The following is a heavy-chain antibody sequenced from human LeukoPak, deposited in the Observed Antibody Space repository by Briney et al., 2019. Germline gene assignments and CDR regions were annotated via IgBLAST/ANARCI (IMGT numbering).Heavy chain of an antibody. CDR1: GYTFTSYG. Sequence: ASVKVPCKASGYTFTSYGISWVRLAPGQGLEWMGWISAYNGNTNYAQKLQGRVTMTTDTSASTAYMELRSLRSDDTAVYYCARGSTSFTIFGVVTSDYWGQGTLVTVSS. D-gene: IGHD3-3*01. V-gene: IGHV1-18*01. CDR3: ARGSTSFTIFGVVTSDY. J-gene: IGHJ4*02. CDR2: ISAYNGNT.